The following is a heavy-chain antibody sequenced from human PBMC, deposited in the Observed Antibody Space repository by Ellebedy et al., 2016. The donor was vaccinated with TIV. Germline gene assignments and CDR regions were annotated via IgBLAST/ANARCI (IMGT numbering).Heavy chain of an antibody. V-gene: IGHV4-34*01. CDR1: GGSFSGYY. CDR3: ARHLYGDYKYYYYYYMDV. D-gene: IGHD4-17*01. Sequence: SETLSLTXAVYGGSFSGYYWSWIRQHPGKGLEWIGYIYYSGSTYYNPSLKSRVTISVDTSKNQFSLKLSSVTAADTAVYYCARHLYGDYKYYYYYYMDVWGKGTTVTVSS. CDR2: IYYSGST. J-gene: IGHJ6*03.